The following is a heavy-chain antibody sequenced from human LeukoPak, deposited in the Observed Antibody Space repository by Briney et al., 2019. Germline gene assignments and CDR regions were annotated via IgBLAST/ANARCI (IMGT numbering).Heavy chain of an antibody. CDR3: AKRGVVIRVILVGFHKEAYYFDS. Sequence: GGSLTLSCAVSGITLSNYGRSWVRQAPGKGLEWVAGISGSGGSTNYAYSVKSRFTIPRDNPKNTLFLEMNSLSPEATAVYFCAKRGVVIRVILVGFHKEAYYFDSWGQGALVTVSS. V-gene: IGHV3-23*01. CDR2: ISGSGGST. D-gene: IGHD3-22*01. CDR1: GITLSNYG. J-gene: IGHJ4*02.